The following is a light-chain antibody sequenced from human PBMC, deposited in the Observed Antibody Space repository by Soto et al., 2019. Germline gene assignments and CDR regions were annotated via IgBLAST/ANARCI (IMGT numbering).Light chain of an antibody. CDR1: QTISTY. CDR2: GAS. V-gene: IGKV1-39*01. Sequence: DIPMTQSPSSLSASVGRRGPITCPASQTISTYLNWYQQKPGRAPRLLIYGASNLQSGVSSRFSGGGSGTDFTLTISSLQTEDFATYDGLQEYDYPFTFGPGTKVDIK. J-gene: IGKJ3*01. CDR3: LQEYDYPFT.